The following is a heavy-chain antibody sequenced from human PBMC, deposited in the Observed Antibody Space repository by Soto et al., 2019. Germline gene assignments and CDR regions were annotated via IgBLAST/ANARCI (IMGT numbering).Heavy chain of an antibody. CDR1: GGSIRSSSYY. CDR3: XXXXYXSTIDY. CDR2: IYYSGST. D-gene: IGHD6-6*01. Sequence: QLQLQESGPGLVKPSETLSLTCTVSGGSIRSSSYYWGWIRQPPGKGLEWIGSIYYSGSTYYNPSLKSRVTISVDTSKNQFXLMLSXVAAXXTAVYYXXXXXYXSTIDYWGLGTLVIVSS. V-gene: IGHV4-39*01. J-gene: IGHJ4*02.